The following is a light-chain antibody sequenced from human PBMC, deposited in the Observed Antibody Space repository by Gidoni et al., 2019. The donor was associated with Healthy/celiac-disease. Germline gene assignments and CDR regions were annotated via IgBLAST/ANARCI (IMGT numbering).Light chain of an antibody. CDR1: SSYIGVYNY. CDR2: DVT. CDR3: SSYTSITTLV. J-gene: IGLJ2*01. Sequence: QSALTQPASVSGSPGQSITISCTGTSSYIGVYNYVSWYQQYPGKPPKLIIYDVTNRPSGVSNRFSGSKSGNTASLTISRLQAEDEADYYCSSYTSITTLVFGGGTKLTVL. V-gene: IGLV2-14*01.